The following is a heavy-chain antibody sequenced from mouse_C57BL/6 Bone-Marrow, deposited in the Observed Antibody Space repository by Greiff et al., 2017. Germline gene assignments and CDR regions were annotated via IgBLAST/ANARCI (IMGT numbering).Heavy chain of an antibody. CDR2: IYPGDGDT. CDR1: GYAFSGSW. Sequence: QVHVKQSGPELVKPGASVKISCKASGYAFSGSWMNWVKQRPGKGLEWIGGIYPGDGDTNYNGKFKGKATMTADKSSSTAYLQLSSLRSEDSAVYFCARREYCYDSVYWDFDFWGTGTTVTVSS. V-gene: IGHV1-82*01. CDR3: ARREYCYDSVYWDFDF. J-gene: IGHJ1*03. D-gene: IGHD1-1*02.